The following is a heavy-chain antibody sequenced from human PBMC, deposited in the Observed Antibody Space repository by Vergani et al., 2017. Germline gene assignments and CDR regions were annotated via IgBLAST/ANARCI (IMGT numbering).Heavy chain of an antibody. Sequence: QVQLVQSGAEVKKPGSSVKVSCKASGGTFSSYAISWVRQAPGQGLEWMGGIIPIFGTANYAQKFQGRVLITADESTSTAYMGLSSLRSEDTAVYYCERDNNSRITMVRRYYYGMDVWGRGTTVTVSS. CDR1: GGTFSSYA. CDR2: IIPIFGTA. J-gene: IGHJ6*02. D-gene: IGHD3-10*01. V-gene: IGHV1-69*01. CDR3: ERDNNSRITMVRRYYYGMDV.